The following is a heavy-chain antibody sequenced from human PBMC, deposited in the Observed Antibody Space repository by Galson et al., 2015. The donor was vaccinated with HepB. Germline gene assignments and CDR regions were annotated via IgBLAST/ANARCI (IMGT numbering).Heavy chain of an antibody. V-gene: IGHV3-30*18. J-gene: IGHJ4*02. D-gene: IGHD6-19*01. CDR1: GFTFSGYG. Sequence: SLRLSCAASGFTFSGYGMHWVRQAPGKGLEWVAVISYDGSNKYYADSVKGRFTISRDNSKNTLYLQMNSLGAEDTAVYYCAKDPRSGCLDYWGQGTLVTVSS. CDR3: AKDPRSGCLDY. CDR2: ISYDGSNK.